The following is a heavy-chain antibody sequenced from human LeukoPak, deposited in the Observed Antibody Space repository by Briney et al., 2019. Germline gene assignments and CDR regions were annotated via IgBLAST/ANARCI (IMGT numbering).Heavy chain of an antibody. Sequence: GGSLRLSCAASGFTFSSYAMSWVRQAPGKGLEWVSAISGSGGSTYYADSVKGRFTISRNNSKNTLYLQMNSLRAEDTAVYYCAKTRRGYYYDSSGYYSYWGQGTLVAVSS. D-gene: IGHD3-22*01. V-gene: IGHV3-23*01. CDR2: ISGSGGST. CDR1: GFTFSSYA. CDR3: AKTRRGYYYDSSGYYSY. J-gene: IGHJ1*01.